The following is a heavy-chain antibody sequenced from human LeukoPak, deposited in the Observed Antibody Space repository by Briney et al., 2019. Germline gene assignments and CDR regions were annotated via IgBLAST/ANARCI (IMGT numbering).Heavy chain of an antibody. CDR2: TYYRSKWYN. CDR1: GDSVSSNSAA. J-gene: IGHJ4*02. CDR3: ARDLVIEAWGIYSSGWPAFDY. D-gene: IGHD6-19*01. Sequence: SQTLSLTCAISGDSVSSNSAAWNWIRQSPSRGLEWLGRTYYRSKWYNDYAVSVKSRITINPDTSKNQFSLQLNSVTPEDTAVYYCARDLVIEAWGIYSSGWPAFDYWGQGTLVTVSS. V-gene: IGHV6-1*01.